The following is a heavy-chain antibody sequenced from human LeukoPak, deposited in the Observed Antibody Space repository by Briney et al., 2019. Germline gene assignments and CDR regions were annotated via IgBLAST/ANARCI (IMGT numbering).Heavy chain of an antibody. Sequence: KSSETLSLTCTVSGGSISSSSYYWGWIRQPPGKGLEWIGSIYYSGSTYYNPSLKSRVTISVDTSKNQFSLKLSSVTAADTAVYYCARPPYGGYVPYVQHWGQGTLVTVSS. J-gene: IGHJ1*01. D-gene: IGHD5-12*01. CDR1: GGSISSSSYY. CDR2: IYYSGST. V-gene: IGHV4-39*01. CDR3: ARPPYGGYVPYVQH.